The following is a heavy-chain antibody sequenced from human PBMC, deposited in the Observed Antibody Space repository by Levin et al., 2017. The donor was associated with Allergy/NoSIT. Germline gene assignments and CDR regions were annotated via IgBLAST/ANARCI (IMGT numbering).Heavy chain of an antibody. D-gene: IGHD1-26*01. Sequence: GGSLRLSCAASGFTFSDYYMSWIRQAPGKGLEWVSYISSSGSTIYYADSVKGRFTISRDNAKNSLYLQMNSLRAEDTAVYYCARDPSVGAYPYYFDYWGQGTLVTVSS. CDR3: ARDPSVGAYPYYFDY. V-gene: IGHV3-11*01. J-gene: IGHJ4*02. CDR2: ISSSGSTI. CDR1: GFTFSDYY.